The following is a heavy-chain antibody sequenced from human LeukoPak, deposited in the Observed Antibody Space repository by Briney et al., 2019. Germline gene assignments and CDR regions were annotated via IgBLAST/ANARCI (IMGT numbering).Heavy chain of an antibody. CDR2: FDPEDGET. Sequence: ASVKVSCKVSGYILTELSMHWVRQAPGKGLEWMGGFDPEDGETIYAQKFRGRVTMTEDTSTDTAYMELSSLRSEDTAVYYCATPGSGYVYDAFDIWGQGTMVTVSS. CDR1: GYILTELS. J-gene: IGHJ3*02. V-gene: IGHV1-24*01. CDR3: ATPGSGYVYDAFDI. D-gene: IGHD3-3*01.